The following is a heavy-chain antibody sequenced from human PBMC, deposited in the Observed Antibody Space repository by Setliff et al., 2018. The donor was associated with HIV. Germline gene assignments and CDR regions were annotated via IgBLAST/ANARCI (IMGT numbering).Heavy chain of an antibody. V-gene: IGHV4-61*02. CDR3: AREEKLSAVAGTMYYYYAMDV. D-gene: IGHD6-19*01. Sequence: PSETLSLTCTVSGGSIRSDSYYWTWIRQPAGEGLEWIGRIYSSGNTNYNPSRESRVTISVDTSKNQFSLKLSSVTAADTAVYYCAREEKLSAVAGTMYYYYAMDVWGQGTTVTVSS. CDR2: IYSSGNT. CDR1: GGSIRSDSYY. J-gene: IGHJ6*02.